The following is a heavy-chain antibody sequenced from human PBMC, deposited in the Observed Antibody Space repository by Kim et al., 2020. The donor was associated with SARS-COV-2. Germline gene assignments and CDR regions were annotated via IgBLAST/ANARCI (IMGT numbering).Heavy chain of an antibody. CDR3: ARDAWFGELLLAD. Sequence: SETLSLTCTVSGYSISSGYYWGWIRQPPGKGLEWIGSIYHSGSTYYNPSLKSRVTISVDTSKNQFSLKLSSVTAADTAVYYCARDAWFGELLLADWGQGTLVTVSS. D-gene: IGHD3-10*01. V-gene: IGHV4-38-2*02. J-gene: IGHJ4*02. CDR2: IYHSGST. CDR1: GYSISSGYY.